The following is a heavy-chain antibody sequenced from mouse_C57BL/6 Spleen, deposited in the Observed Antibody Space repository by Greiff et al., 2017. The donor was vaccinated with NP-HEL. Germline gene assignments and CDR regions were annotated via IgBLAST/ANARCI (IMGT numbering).Heavy chain of an antibody. Sequence: QVQLKQSGPELVKPGASVKISCKASGYAFSSSWMNWVKQRPGKGLEWIGRIYPGDGDTNYNGKFKGKATLTADKSSSTAYMQLSSLTSEDSAVYFCARKGGLREFAYWGQGTLVTVSA. V-gene: IGHV1-82*01. D-gene: IGHD2-4*01. J-gene: IGHJ3*01. CDR2: IYPGDGDT. CDR3: ARKGGLREFAY. CDR1: GYAFSSSW.